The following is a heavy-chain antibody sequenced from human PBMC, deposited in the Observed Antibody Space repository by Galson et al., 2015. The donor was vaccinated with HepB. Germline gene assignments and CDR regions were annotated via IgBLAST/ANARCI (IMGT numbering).Heavy chain of an antibody. J-gene: IGHJ4*02. D-gene: IGHD3-10*01. CDR3: ASRHSYFRTGTWYNVADY. V-gene: IGHV5-10-1*01. CDR2: IDPSDSYT. CDR1: GYTFTAFW. Sequence: QSGAEVKKPGESLRISCTGSGYTFTAFWISWARQIPGKGLEWKGRIDPSDSYTHYSPSSPGHVSMSVDKSTTTAYLQWISLKATDTAMYYCASRHSYFRTGTWYNVADYWGQGTLVSVSS.